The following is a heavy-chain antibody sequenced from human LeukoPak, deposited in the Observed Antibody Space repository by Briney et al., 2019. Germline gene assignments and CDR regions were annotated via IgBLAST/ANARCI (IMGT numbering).Heavy chain of an antibody. Sequence: GGSLRLSCTAAGFTFDDYGMSWVRQIPGKGLEWVAGITWNGGSTDYAVSVRGRLTISRDNAKKSVYLQMNSLRAEDAALYHCARDGKRVTTQFYYYGIDLWGQGTTVTVSS. CDR2: ITWNGGST. CDR1: GFTFDDYG. J-gene: IGHJ6*02. D-gene: IGHD3-3*01. CDR3: ARDGKRVTTQFYYYGIDL. V-gene: IGHV3-20*01.